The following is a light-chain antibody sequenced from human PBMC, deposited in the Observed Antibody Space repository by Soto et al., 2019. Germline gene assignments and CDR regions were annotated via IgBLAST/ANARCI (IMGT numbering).Light chain of an antibody. CDR3: QQYYSAPIT. Sequence: DIVLTQSPDSLAVSLGERATFNCKSSQSLLSSSNSLNYLTWYQQKPGHPPKLLITWASTRESGVPARFSGSGSGTDFTLTISSLQAEDVAVYYCQQYYSAPITFGQGTRLEIK. J-gene: IGKJ5*01. V-gene: IGKV4-1*01. CDR2: WAS. CDR1: QSLLSSSNSLNY.